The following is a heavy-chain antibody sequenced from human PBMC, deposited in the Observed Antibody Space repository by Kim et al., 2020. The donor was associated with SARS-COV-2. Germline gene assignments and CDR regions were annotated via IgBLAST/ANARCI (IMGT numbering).Heavy chain of an antibody. V-gene: IGHV3-11*04. CDR3: ATETLGTPGWSPPGY. CDR2: IHSDGNVK. Sequence: GGSLRLSCAASGFTFSAHYMSWIRQAPGKGLEWVSYIHSDGNVKHYADSVKGRFTMSRDTAKKSVFLQMNSLTGDDTGVYYCATETLGTPGWSPPGYWGQGTLVTVSS. J-gene: IGHJ4*02. D-gene: IGHD6-19*01. CDR1: GFTFSAHY.